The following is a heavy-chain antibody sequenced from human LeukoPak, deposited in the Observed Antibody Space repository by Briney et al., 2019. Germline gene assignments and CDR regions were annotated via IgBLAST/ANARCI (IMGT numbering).Heavy chain of an antibody. CDR3: AREEPENSGSYDY. CDR2: ISGSSGII. CDR1: GFTFSSYA. Sequence: GGSLRLSCAASGFTFSSYAMSWVRQAPGKGLEWVSYISGSSGIIDYADSVRGRFTISRDNSKNTLYLQMNSLRAEDTAVYYCAREEPENSGSYDYWGQGTLVTVSS. V-gene: IGHV3-23*01. J-gene: IGHJ4*02. D-gene: IGHD1-26*01.